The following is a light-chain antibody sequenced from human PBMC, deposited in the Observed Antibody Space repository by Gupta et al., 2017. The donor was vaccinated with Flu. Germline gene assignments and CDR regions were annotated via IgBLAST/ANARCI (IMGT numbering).Light chain of an antibody. CDR2: EDN. CDR3: CPYADSFNWV. J-gene: IGLJ3*02. Sequence: SALTQPASVSGAPGQSITITCTGTSSDVGNYNYVSWHHHHPVSAPQLIIYEDNKRPSGVANRFSASKSGNTASLPTSGLEAEGDGDYYCCPYADSFNWVFGGGTKLTVL. CDR1: SSDVGNYNY. V-gene: IGLV2-23*01.